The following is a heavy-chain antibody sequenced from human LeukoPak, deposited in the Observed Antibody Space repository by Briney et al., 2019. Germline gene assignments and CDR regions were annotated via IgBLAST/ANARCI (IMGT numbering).Heavy chain of an antibody. CDR3: AKMVGFFNYFDC. CDR2: ISYDESDK. V-gene: IGHV3-30*18. Sequence: PGGSLRLSCAASGFTFSNYGIHWVRQAPGKGLEWVALISYDESDKYYADSVKGRFTTSRDNSKNTMYLQMNSLRAEDTATYYCAKMVGFFNYFDCWGQGTLVTVSS. CDR1: GFTFSNYG. D-gene: IGHD3-10*01. J-gene: IGHJ4*02.